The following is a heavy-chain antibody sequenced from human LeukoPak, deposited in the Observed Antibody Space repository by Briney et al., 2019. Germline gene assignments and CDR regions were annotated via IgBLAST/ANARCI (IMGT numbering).Heavy chain of an antibody. CDR3: ARVRGVIGPFDY. J-gene: IGHJ4*02. V-gene: IGHV3-11*01. CDR1: GFTFSDYN. Sequence: PGGSLRLSCAASGFTFSDYNMRWIRQAPGKGLEWVSSISRSGSTKYYADSVKGRFTISRDNAKNSLFLQMNSLRAEDTAVYYCARVRGVIGPFDYWGQGTLVTVSS. D-gene: IGHD3-10*01. CDR2: ISRSGSTK.